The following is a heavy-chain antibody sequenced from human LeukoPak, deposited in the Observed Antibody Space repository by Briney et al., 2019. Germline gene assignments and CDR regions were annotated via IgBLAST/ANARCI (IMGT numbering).Heavy chain of an antibody. Sequence: GGSLRLSCAASGFTFNTYAMGWVRQAPGKGLEWVSFLSDLGGIIIYANSVKGRFTISRGNSKNMLYLQMNSLRAEDTALYYCAKRNDSGGYSFDHWGQGTLVTVSS. CDR1: GFTFNTYA. CDR2: LSDLGGII. D-gene: IGHD3-22*01. V-gene: IGHV3-23*01. J-gene: IGHJ4*02. CDR3: AKRNDSGGYSFDH.